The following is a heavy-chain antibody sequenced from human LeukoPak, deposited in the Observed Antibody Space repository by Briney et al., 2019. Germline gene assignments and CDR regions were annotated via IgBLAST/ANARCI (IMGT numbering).Heavy chain of an antibody. CDR3: ARQLKVSNSRFFDY. CDR2: IYPGDSDT. Sequence: GESLKISCQASGYSFSTYWIGWVRQMAGKGLEWMGIIYPGDSDTRYNPSFQGQVTISVDRSISTAYLQWSSLKASDTAIYYCARQLKVSNSRFFDYWGQGTLVTVSS. D-gene: IGHD6-13*01. J-gene: IGHJ4*02. CDR1: GYSFSTYW. V-gene: IGHV5-51*01.